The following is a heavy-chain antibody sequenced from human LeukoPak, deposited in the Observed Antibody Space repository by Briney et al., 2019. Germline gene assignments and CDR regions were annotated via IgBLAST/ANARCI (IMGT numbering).Heavy chain of an antibody. V-gene: IGHV3-9*02. J-gene: IGHJ4*02. D-gene: IGHD4-11*01. CDR2: ISWNSGSI. Sequence: GRSLRLSCAASGFTSDDYAMHWVRQAPGKGLEWVSGISWNSGSIGYADSVKGRFTISRDNAKNSLYLQMNSLRAEDTALYYCAKEGINSSLPDYWGQGTLVTVPS. CDR3: AKEGINSSLPDY. CDR1: GFTSDDYA.